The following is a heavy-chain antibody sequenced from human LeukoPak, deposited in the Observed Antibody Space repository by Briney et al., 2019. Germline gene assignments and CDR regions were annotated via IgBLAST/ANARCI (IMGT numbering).Heavy chain of an antibody. Sequence: GGSRRLSCVASGFSFSSYWMTWVRQAPGKGLEWVANIKQDGSKKSYVDSVKGRFTISRDNAKNSLYLQMNSLRAEDTAIYYCTRVGYIDEGIDYWGQGTLVTVSS. V-gene: IGHV3-7*04. D-gene: IGHD5-24*01. CDR1: GFSFSSYW. CDR2: IKQDGSKK. CDR3: TRVGYIDEGIDY. J-gene: IGHJ4*02.